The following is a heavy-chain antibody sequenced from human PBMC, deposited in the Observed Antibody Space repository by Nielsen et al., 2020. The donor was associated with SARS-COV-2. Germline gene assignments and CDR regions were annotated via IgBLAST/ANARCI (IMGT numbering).Heavy chain of an antibody. CDR2: INPTNGGT. CDR1: GYTFTNNY. Sequence: ASVKVSCKASGYTFTNNYMHWVRQVPGQGLEWMGLINPTNGGTTYPQKFLGTVTMTRDTSTSTVYMELSSLRSDDTAVYYCARDSSGTYRRVDYWGQGTLVTVSS. V-gene: IGHV1-46*01. D-gene: IGHD3-22*01. J-gene: IGHJ4*02. CDR3: ARDSSGTYRRVDY.